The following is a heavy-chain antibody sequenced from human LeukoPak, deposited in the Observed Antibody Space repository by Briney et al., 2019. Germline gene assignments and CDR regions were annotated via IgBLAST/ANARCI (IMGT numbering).Heavy chain of an antibody. V-gene: IGHV1-46*01. CDR1: GYTFTGYY. D-gene: IGHD6-13*01. CDR3: ARGRRAAAGTYTGDF. J-gene: IGHJ4*02. CDR2: INPSGGST. Sequence: ASVKVSCKASGYTFTGYYMHWVRQAPGQGLEWMGIINPSGGSTSYAQKFQGRVTMTRDTSTSTVYMELSSLRSEDTAVYYCARGRRAAAGTYTGDFWGQGTLVTVSS.